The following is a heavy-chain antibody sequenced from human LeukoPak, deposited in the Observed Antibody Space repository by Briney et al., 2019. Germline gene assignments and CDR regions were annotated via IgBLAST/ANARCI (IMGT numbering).Heavy chain of an antibody. CDR1: GFTFSSYG. D-gene: IGHD2-2*01. CDR3: AKDPQTYCSSTSCYDGSFDY. J-gene: IGHJ4*02. Sequence: GGSLRLSCAASGFTFSSYGMHWVRQAPGKGLEWVAFIRYDGSNKYYADSVKGRFTISRDNSKNTLFLQMNSLRAEDTAVYYCAKDPQTYCSSTSCYDGSFDYWGQGTLVTVSS. V-gene: IGHV3-30*02. CDR2: IRYDGSNK.